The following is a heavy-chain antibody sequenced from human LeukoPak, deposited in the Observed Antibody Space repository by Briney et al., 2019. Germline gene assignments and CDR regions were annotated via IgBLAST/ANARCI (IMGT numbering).Heavy chain of an antibody. Sequence: SQTLSLTCAISGDSVSSNSAAWNWIRQSPSRGLEWLGRTYYRSKWYNDYAVSVKSRITINPGTSKNQFSLQLNSVTPEDTAVYYCARGPQYCSGGSCYTNWFDPWGQGTLVTVSS. D-gene: IGHD2-15*01. CDR3: ARGPQYCSGGSCYTNWFDP. CDR2: TYYRSKWYN. J-gene: IGHJ5*02. V-gene: IGHV6-1*01. CDR1: GDSVSSNSAA.